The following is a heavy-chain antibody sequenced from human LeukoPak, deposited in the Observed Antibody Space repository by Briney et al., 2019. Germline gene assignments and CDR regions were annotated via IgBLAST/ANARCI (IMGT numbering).Heavy chain of an antibody. D-gene: IGHD2-21*02. CDR1: GFTFSSYG. V-gene: IGHV3-30*03. CDR2: ISYDGSNK. CDR3: TSWGDTTAEYFQR. J-gene: IGHJ1*01. Sequence: PGRSLRLSCAASGFTFSSYGMHWVRQAPGKGLEWVAVISYDGSNKYYADSVKGRFTISRDSAQNSMYLQMNSLRVEDTAVYYCTSWGDTTAEYFQRWGQGTLVTVSS.